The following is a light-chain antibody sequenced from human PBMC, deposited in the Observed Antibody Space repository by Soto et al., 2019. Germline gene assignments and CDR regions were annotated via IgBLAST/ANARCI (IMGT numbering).Light chain of an antibody. CDR1: QSVSSSY. CDR3: QQYGSSPPT. Sequence: EIVLTQSPGTLSLSPGERATLSCRASQSVSSSYLAWYQQKPGQAPSLLIYGASSRATGLPDRFSGSGSGTDFTLTISRLEPEDFAVYYCQQYGSSPPTFGQGTKVEIK. CDR2: GAS. J-gene: IGKJ1*01. V-gene: IGKV3-20*01.